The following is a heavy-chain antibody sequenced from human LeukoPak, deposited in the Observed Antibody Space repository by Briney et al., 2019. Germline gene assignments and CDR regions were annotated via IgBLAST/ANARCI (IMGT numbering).Heavy chain of an antibody. CDR1: GFTFSNAW. J-gene: IGHJ4*02. D-gene: IGHD3-22*01. CDR2: IKSKTDGGTT. V-gene: IGHV3-15*01. Sequence: SGGSLRLSCAASGFTFSNAWMSWVRQAPGKGLEWVGRIKSKTDGGTTDYAAPVKGRFTSSRDDSKNTLYLQMNSLKTEDTAVYYCAKDRPNYYGSDGLYYRRSGDYWGQGTLVTVSS. CDR3: AKDRPNYYGSDGLYYRRSGDY.